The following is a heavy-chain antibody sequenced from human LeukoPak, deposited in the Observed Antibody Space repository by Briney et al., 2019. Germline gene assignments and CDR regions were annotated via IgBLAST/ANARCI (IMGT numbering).Heavy chain of an antibody. CDR1: GFTFSSYG. CDR3: ARLFSSWYDDAFDI. V-gene: IGHV3-48*04. CDR2: ISSSGSTI. Sequence: GGSLRLSCAASGFTFSSYGMHWVRQAPGKGLEWVSYISSSGSTIYYADSVKGRFTISRDNAKNSLYLQMNSLRAEDTAVYYCARLFSSWYDDAFDIWGQGTMVAVSS. D-gene: IGHD6-13*01. J-gene: IGHJ3*02.